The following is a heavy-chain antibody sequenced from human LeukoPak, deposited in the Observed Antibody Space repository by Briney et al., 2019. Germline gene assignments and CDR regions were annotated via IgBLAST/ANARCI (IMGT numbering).Heavy chain of an antibody. CDR3: ARDGRSSGWYGTSEQYFDY. V-gene: IGHV3-21*01. CDR2: ISSRSNYI. D-gene: IGHD6-19*01. J-gene: IGHJ4*02. Sequence: GGSLRLSCAASGFTFNNYSMNWVRQAPGKGLEWVSSISSRSNYIYYPDSVKGRFTISRDNAKNSLYLQMNGLRAEDTAVYYCARDGRSSGWYGTSEQYFDYWGQGTLVTVSS. CDR1: GFTFNNYS.